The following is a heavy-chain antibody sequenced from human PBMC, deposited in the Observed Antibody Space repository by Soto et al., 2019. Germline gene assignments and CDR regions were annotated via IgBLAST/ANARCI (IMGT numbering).Heavy chain of an antibody. CDR1: GGTFSSYA. CDR2: IIPIFGTA. CDR3: ANSWDRRLDP. V-gene: IGHV1-69*13. Sequence: SVKVSCKASGGTFSSYAISWVRQAPGQGLEWMGGIIPIFGTANYAQKFQGRVTITADESTSTAYMELSSLNSDDTAVYYCANSWDRRLDPWGQGTLVTVSS. J-gene: IGHJ5*02. D-gene: IGHD1-26*01.